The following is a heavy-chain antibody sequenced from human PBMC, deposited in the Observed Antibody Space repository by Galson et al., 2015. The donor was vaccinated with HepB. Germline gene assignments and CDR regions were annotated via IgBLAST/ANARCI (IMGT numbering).Heavy chain of an antibody. V-gene: IGHV1-18*01. Sequence: SVKVSCKASGYTFTSYVISWVRQAPGQGLERMGWISAYNGNTNYAQNLQGRVTMTTDTSTSTAYMELRSLRSDDTAVYYCARGGRDDFWSGSALNAFDIWGQGTMVTVSS. CDR2: ISAYNGNT. CDR3: ARGGRDDFWSGSALNAFDI. D-gene: IGHD3-3*01. CDR1: GYTFTSYV. J-gene: IGHJ3*02.